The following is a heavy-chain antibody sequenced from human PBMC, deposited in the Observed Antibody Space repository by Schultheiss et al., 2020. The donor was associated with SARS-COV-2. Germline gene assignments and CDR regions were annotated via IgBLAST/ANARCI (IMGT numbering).Heavy chain of an antibody. D-gene: IGHD5-18*01. J-gene: IGHJ4*02. CDR3: ARGLWDTAMVSSYFDY. V-gene: IGHV3-23*01. CDR2: ISDSGGST. Sequence: GGSLRLSCAASGFTFSSYWMHWVRQAPGKGLEWVSAISDSGGSTYYADSVKGRFTISRDNSKNTLYLQMNSLRAEDTAVYYCARGLWDTAMVSSYFDYWGQGTLVTVSS. CDR1: GFTFSSYW.